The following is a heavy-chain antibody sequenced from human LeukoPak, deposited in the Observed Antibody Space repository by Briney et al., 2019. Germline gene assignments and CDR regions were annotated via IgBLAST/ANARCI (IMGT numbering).Heavy chain of an antibody. CDR3: ATQGTIFGGVGMNAFDI. J-gene: IGHJ3*02. V-gene: IGHV3-23*01. D-gene: IGHD3-3*01. CDR1: GFTFSSYA. Sequence: PGGSLRLSCAASGFTFSSYAMSWVRQAPGKGLEWVSAISGSGGSTYYADSVKGRFTISRDNSKNTLYLQMNSLRAEDTAVYYCATQGTIFGGVGMNAFDIWGQGTMVTVSS. CDR2: ISGSGGST.